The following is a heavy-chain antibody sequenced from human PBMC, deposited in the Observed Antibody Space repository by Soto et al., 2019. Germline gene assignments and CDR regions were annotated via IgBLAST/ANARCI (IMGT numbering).Heavy chain of an antibody. CDR1: GFIFSTYG. J-gene: IGHJ4*02. CDR3: ARSIGGSSYYPPDY. D-gene: IGHD2-15*01. Sequence: QVQLVESGGGVVQPGGSLRLSCATSGFIFSTYGMQWVRQSPGEGLEWVAVMANDGSYQYYADSVKGRFTISRDNSKNALYLQMDSLRREDTAVDYRARSIGGSSYYPPDYWGQGTLVTVSS. CDR2: MANDGSYQ. V-gene: IGHV3-30*03.